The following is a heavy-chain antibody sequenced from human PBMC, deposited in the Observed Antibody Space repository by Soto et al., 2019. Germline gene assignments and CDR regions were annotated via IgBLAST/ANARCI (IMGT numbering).Heavy chain of an antibody. V-gene: IGHV1-18*04. CDR1: GYTFTSYG. J-gene: IGHJ4*02. D-gene: IGHD6-19*01. CDR3: VQGYSSGGNYFDY. Sequence: ASVKVSCKASGYTFTSYGISWVRQAPEQGLEWMGWISAYSGNTNYAQKLQGRVTMTTDTSTSTAYMGLRSLRSDDTAVYYGVQGYSSGGNYFDYWGQGTLVTVSS. CDR2: ISAYSGNT.